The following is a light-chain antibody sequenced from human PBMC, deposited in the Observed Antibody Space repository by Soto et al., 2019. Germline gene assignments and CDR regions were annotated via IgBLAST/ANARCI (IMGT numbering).Light chain of an antibody. V-gene: IGLV2-8*01. J-gene: IGLJ3*02. CDR3: SSYAGSNNWV. CDR1: SSDVGDYY. CDR2: EVS. Sequence: QSALTQPPSASGSPGQSVTISCTGTSSDVGDYYVSWYQQHPGKAPKLMIYEVSKRPSGVPDRFSGSKSGNTASLTVSGLQAEDEADYYCSSYAGSNNWVFGGGTQLTVL.